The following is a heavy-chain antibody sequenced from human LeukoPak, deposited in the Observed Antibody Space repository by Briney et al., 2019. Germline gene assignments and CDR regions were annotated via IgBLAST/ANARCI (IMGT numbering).Heavy chain of an antibody. CDR2: IIPIFGTA. CDR1: GGTFSSYA. J-gene: IGHJ6*03. D-gene: IGHD2-2*02. CDR3: ARTDLDCSSTSCYTSGSRWPYYYYYMDV. Sequence: SVKVSCKASGGTFSSYAISWVRQAPGQGLEWMGGIIPIFGTANYAQKFQGRVTITADESTSTAYMELSSLRSEDTAVYYCARTDLDCSSTSCYTSGSRWPYYYYYMDVWGKGTTVAVSS. V-gene: IGHV1-69*01.